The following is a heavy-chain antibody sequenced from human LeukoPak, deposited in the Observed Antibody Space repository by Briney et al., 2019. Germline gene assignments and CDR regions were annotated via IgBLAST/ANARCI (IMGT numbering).Heavy chain of an antibody. CDR1: GGSFSGYY. D-gene: IGHD1-14*01. CDR2: INHSGST. Sequence: SETLSLTCAVYGGSFSGYYWSWIRQPPGKGLEWIGEINHSGSTNYNPSLTSRVTLSVDTSKNQFFLKLSSLTAADPACYYCARDHAQADYWGQGTLVTVSP. J-gene: IGHJ4*02. V-gene: IGHV4-34*01. CDR3: ARDHAQADY.